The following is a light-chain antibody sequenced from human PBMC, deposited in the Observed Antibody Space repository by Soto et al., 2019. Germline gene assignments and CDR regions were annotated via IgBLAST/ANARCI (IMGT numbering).Light chain of an antibody. J-gene: IGKJ5*01. CDR3: QQLNSYPIT. Sequence: IQLPQSPSSLAASVGGRVTITCRASHGLSSNVAWHRQKPGEAPKLLIYDVSILQSGVPPRFSGGGSGTDFTLTISSLQPEDFATYYCQQLNSYPITFGQGTRLEIK. CDR2: DVS. V-gene: IGKV1-9*01. CDR1: HGLSSN.